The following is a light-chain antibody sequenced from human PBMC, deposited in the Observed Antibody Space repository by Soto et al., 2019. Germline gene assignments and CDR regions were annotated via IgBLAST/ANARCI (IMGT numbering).Light chain of an antibody. CDR3: SSYAGGFVV. V-gene: IGLV2-14*01. CDR1: SSDIGAHTY. CDR2: NVS. J-gene: IGLJ2*01. Sequence: QSVLTQPASVSGSPGQSITISRTGTSSDIGAHTYVSWFQQHPGKVPKVIIYNVSTRPSGISDRFSGSKSGNTASLTISGLQAEDEADYYCSSYAGGFVVFGGGTKLTVL.